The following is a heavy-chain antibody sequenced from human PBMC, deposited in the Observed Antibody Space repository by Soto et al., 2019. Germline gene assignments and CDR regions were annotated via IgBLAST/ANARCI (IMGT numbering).Heavy chain of an antibody. CDR2: INPSGGST. Sequence: ASVKVSCKASGYTFTSYYMHWVRQAPGQGLEWMGIINPSGGSTSYAQKFQGRVTMTRDTSTSTVYMELSSLRSEDTAVYYCAGSGYPYGMDVWGQGTTVIVSS. J-gene: IGHJ6*02. CDR3: AGSGYPYGMDV. V-gene: IGHV1-46*01. CDR1: GYTFTSYY. D-gene: IGHD3-9*01.